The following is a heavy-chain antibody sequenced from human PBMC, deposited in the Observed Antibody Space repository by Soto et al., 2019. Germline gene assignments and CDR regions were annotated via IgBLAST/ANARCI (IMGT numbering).Heavy chain of an antibody. Sequence: PGESLKISCKGSGYSFTSYWIGWVRQMPGKGLEWMGIIYPGDSDTRYSPSFQGRVTISADKSISTAYLQWSSLKASDTAMYYCARLTYYYDSSGYYYFDYWGQGTLVTVSS. D-gene: IGHD3-22*01. CDR2: IYPGDSDT. CDR3: ARLTYYYDSSGYYYFDY. CDR1: GYSFTSYW. V-gene: IGHV5-51*01. J-gene: IGHJ4*02.